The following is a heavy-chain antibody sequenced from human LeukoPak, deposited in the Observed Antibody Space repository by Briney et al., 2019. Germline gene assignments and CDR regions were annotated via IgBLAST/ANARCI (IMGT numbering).Heavy chain of an antibody. D-gene: IGHD3-22*01. CDR1: GFTFDNYA. V-gene: IGHV3-43*02. CDR2: ITGDGTTT. CDR3: AKPNNYYDSSGYPVAYYYYYMDV. Sequence: GGSLRLSCAASGFTFDNYAMHWVRQAPGRGLEWVSLITGDGTTTYYADSVKGRFTISRDNNKNSLYLQMHSLRTEDTAFYYCAKPNNYYDSSGYPVAYYYYYMDVWGKGATVTVSS. J-gene: IGHJ6*03.